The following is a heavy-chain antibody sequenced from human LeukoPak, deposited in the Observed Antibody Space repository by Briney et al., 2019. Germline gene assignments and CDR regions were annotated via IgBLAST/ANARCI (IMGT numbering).Heavy chain of an antibody. D-gene: IGHD6-6*01. J-gene: IGHJ4*02. CDR2: IRNKANNYAT. CDR3: TYTSSSGVVY. Sequence: GGSLKLSCAASGFTYSVSAMYWVRQASGKGLEWVGRIRNKANNYATAYAASLKGRFTISRDDSKNTAYLQMNSLETEDTAMYYCTYTSSSGVVYWGQGTLVTVSS. V-gene: IGHV3-73*01. CDR1: GFTYSVSA.